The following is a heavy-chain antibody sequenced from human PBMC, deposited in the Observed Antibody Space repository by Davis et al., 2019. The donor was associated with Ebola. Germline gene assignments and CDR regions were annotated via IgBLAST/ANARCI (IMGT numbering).Heavy chain of an antibody. V-gene: IGHV3-15*01. Sequence: PGGSLRLSCAASGFTFSNAWMSWVRQAPGKGLEWVGRIKRNTDGGTTDYAAPVKGRFTISRDDSKNTLYLQMDSLKTEDTAVYYCATARRDSSGWIDYWGQGTLVTVSS. CDR2: IKRNTDGGTT. D-gene: IGHD6-19*01. CDR3: ATARRDSSGWIDY. CDR1: GFTFSNAW. J-gene: IGHJ4*02.